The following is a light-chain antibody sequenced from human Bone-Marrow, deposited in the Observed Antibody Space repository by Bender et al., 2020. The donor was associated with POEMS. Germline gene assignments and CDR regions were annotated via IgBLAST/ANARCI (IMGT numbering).Light chain of an antibody. CDR3: QSYDSRLSGSGV. CDR2: GNS. J-gene: IGLJ3*02. CDR1: SSNIGAGYD. V-gene: IGLV1-40*01. Sequence: QSVLTQPPSVSGAPGQRVTISCTGSSSNIGAGYDVHWYQKLPGKAPKLLIYGNSNRPSGVPDRFSGSKSGTSASLAITGLRAEDEADYYCQSYDSRLSGSGVFGGGTKLTVL.